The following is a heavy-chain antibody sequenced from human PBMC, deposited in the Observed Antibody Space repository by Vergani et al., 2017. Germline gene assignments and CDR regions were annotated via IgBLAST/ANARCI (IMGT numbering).Heavy chain of an antibody. D-gene: IGHD2-21*01. V-gene: IGHV3-11*01. CDR3: AREGRRVTYCCGDCYWDYYYYYMDV. Sequence: QVQLVESGGGLVKPGGSLRLSCAASGFTFSDYNMSWIRQAPGKGLEWVSYISSSGSTIYYADSVKGRFTISRDNAKNSLYLQMNSLRAEDTAVYYCAREGRRVTYCCGDCYWDYYYYYMDVWGKGTTVTVSS. CDR1: GFTFSDYN. J-gene: IGHJ6*03. CDR2: ISSSGSTI.